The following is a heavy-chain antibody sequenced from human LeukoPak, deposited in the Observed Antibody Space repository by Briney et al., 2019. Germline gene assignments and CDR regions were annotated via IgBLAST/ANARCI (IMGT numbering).Heavy chain of an antibody. D-gene: IGHD6-19*01. CDR2: ISSSSTNI. V-gene: IGHV3-21*01. CDR3: AKDRGGQWLVLSYFDY. Sequence: PGGSLRLSCAASGLTLSNYSINWVRQAPGKGLEWVSSISSSSTNIYYADSVKGRFTISIDNSKTTLYVQLNRLRAEDTAVYYCAKDRGGQWLVLSYFDYWGQGTLVTVSS. CDR1: GLTLSNYS. J-gene: IGHJ4*02.